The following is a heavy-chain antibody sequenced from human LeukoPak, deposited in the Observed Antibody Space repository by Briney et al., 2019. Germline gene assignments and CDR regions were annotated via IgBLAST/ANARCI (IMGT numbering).Heavy chain of an antibody. CDR3: ARAAVTTSSLDY. D-gene: IGHD4-17*01. J-gene: IGHJ4*02. Sequence: SETLSLTCTVSGGSIRNYYWSWIRQPPGKGLEWIGYIYYSGSTNYNPSLKSRVTISVDTSKNHFSLKLNSVTAADTAVYYCARAAVTTSSLDYWGQGTLVTVSS. CDR2: IYYSGST. V-gene: IGHV4-59*08. CDR1: GGSIRNYY.